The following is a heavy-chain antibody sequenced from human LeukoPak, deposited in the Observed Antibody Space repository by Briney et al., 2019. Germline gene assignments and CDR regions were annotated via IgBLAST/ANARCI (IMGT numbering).Heavy chain of an antibody. D-gene: IGHD5-12*01. CDR1: GFTVSSNY. CDR3: ARWGYSGYCDY. Sequence: GGSLRLSCAASGFTVSSNYMSWVPQAPGKGLEWVSVIYSGGSTYYADSVKGRFTISSDNSKNTLYLQMNNLRDEDTAVYYCARWGYSGYCDYCGQGTLVIVSS. J-gene: IGHJ4*02. V-gene: IGHV3-66*01. CDR2: IYSGGST.